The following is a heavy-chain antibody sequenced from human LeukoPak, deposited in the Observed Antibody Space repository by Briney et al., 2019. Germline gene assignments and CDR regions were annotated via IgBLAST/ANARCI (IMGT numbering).Heavy chain of an antibody. J-gene: IGHJ6*02. CDR2: INPSGGST. CDR1: GYTFTSYY. D-gene: IGHD1-26*01. CDR3: ARVAVGHPYYYCGMDV. Sequence: GASVKVSCKASGYTFTSYYMHWVRQAPGQGLEWMGIINPSGGSTGYAQKFQGRVTMTRDTSTSTVYMELSSLRSEDTAVYYCARVAVGHPYYYCGMDVWGQGTTVTVSS. V-gene: IGHV1-46*01.